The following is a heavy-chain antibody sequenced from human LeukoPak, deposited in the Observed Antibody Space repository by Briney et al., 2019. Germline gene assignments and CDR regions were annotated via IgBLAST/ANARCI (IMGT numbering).Heavy chain of an antibody. V-gene: IGHV4-4*07. J-gene: IGHJ6*04. CDR2: KSVSGHT. CDR1: GGSITNYY. D-gene: IGHD4-23*01. CDR3: VRVSRIDYGGNPEGDV. Sequence: PSETLSLTFTISGGSITNYYWNWIRQPAGKGLEWIGRKSVSGHTSYRSSLESRVTMSVDTSKNQFSLRLTSVTTADTAVYYCVRVSRIDYGGNPEGDVWGKGITVIVSS.